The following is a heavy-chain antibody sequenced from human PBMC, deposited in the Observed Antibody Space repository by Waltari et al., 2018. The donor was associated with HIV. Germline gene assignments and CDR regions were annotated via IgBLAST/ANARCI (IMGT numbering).Heavy chain of an antibody. J-gene: IGHJ4*02. V-gene: IGHV1-8*02. D-gene: IGHD3-3*01. CDR3: TKGRRGALFGDE. CDR1: GYSFIDFD. Sequence: QVQLVQSGAEIKKPRASVTISCKAFGYSFIDFDINWVRRPPGRGLEWVGWMNPDNGDAGYGHKFKGRFSLTRDTSTDTAYMDVDNLKSEDTAIYYCTKGRRGALFGDEWGQGTLVTVSS. CDR2: MNPDNGDA.